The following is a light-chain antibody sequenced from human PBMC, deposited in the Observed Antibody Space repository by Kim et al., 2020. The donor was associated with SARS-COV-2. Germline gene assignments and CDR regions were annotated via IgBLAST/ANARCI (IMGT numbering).Light chain of an antibody. V-gene: IGLV3-19*01. J-gene: IGLJ1*01. CDR1: SLRSYY. CDR2: GKN. CDR3: NSRDSSGNYV. Sequence: SSELTQDPAVSVAFGQTIRITCQGDSLRSYYASWYQQRPGQAPVLVIYGKNNRPSGIPDRFSGSSSGNTASLTITGAQAEDEADYYCNSRDSSGNYVFAT.